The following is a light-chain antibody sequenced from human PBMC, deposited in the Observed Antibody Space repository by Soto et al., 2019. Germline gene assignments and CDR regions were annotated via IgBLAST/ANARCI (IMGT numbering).Light chain of an antibody. J-gene: IGKJ1*01. Sequence: DIQMTQSPSSLSASVGDRVTITCRAGQTVTDYLNWYQHKPGKAPKLLIYSASTLQSGVPSRFSGSGSGTDFTLTITSLQPEDFAIYYCQQTYTSPWTFGRGTKVDIK. CDR3: QQTYTSPWT. CDR2: SAS. V-gene: IGKV1-39*01. CDR1: QTVTDY.